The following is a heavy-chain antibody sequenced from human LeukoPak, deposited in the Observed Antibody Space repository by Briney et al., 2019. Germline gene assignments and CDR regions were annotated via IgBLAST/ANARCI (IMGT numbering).Heavy chain of an antibody. CDR2: IKSKTDGGTT. V-gene: IGHV3-15*01. Sequence: PGGSLRLSCAASGFTFSSYGMHWVRQAPGKGLEWVGRIKSKTDGGTTDYAAPVKGRFTISRDDSKNTLYLQMNSLKTEDTAVYYCTTEEAVVIPPWDDYYYMDVWGKGTTVTVSS. J-gene: IGHJ6*03. CDR3: TTEEAVVIPPWDDYYYMDV. CDR1: GFTFSSYG. D-gene: IGHD3-22*01.